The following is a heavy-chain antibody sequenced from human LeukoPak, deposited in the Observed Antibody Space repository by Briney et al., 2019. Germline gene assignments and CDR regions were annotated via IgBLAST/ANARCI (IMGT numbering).Heavy chain of an antibody. CDR3: AKDKSIAAPVYYMDV. CDR1: GFTFSSYD. CDR2: IRHDGSNN. D-gene: IGHD6-6*01. V-gene: IGHV3-30*02. J-gene: IGHJ6*03. Sequence: AGTLRLSCAASGFTFSSYDMHWVRQAPGKGLEWVAFIRHDGSNNYYAVAVKGRLTISRDNSKNTLYLQMSSLRAEDTAVYYCAKDKSIAAPVYYMDVWSKGTTVTVSS.